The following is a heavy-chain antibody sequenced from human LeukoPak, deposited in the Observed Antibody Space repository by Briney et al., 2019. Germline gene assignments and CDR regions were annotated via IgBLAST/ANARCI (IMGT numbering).Heavy chain of an antibody. CDR1: GGSISSYY. J-gene: IGHJ4*02. D-gene: IGHD6-13*01. CDR2: VYYSGST. Sequence: SETLSLTCTVSGGSISSYYWSWIRQPPGKGLEWIGYVYYSGSTNYNPSLKSRVTISVDTSKNQFSLKLSSVTAADTAVYYCARTIAAAGDFDYWGQGTLVTVSS. V-gene: IGHV4-59*01. CDR3: ARTIAAAGDFDY.